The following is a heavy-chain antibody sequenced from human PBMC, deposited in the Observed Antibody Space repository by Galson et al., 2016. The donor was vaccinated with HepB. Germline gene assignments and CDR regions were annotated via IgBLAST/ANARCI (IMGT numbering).Heavy chain of an antibody. V-gene: IGHV4-4*02. D-gene: IGHD3-3*01. CDR2: IFYSGSS. Sequence: ETLSLTCGVSGGSVSSTNWWSWVRQPPGKGLEWIGYIFYSGSSNFNPALKSRLTISIDTSKNQFSLNLSSVTAADTAVYYCARVLFGVVGWFDPWGQGTLVTVSS. CDR1: GGSVSSTNW. J-gene: IGHJ5*02. CDR3: ARVLFGVVGWFDP.